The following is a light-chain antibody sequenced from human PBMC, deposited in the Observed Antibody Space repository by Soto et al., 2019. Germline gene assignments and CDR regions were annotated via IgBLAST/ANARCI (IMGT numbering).Light chain of an antibody. CDR2: TNS. Sequence: QAVVTQPPSASGTPGQRVTISCSGTGSNIGSNSINWYQQLPGTPPKLLIHTNSQRPSGVPDRFSGSKSVTSASLAISGLQSEDEADYYCVTWDASLKSLIFGGGAKLTVL. CDR1: GSNIGSNS. CDR3: VTWDASLKSLI. V-gene: IGLV1-44*01. J-gene: IGLJ2*01.